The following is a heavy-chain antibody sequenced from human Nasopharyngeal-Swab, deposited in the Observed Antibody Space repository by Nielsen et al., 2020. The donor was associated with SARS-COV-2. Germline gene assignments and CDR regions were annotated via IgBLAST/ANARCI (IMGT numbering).Heavy chain of an antibody. D-gene: IGHD5-18*01. CDR3: ARDRSETAMAIFDY. CDR1: GYTFTSYG. V-gene: IGHV1-18*01. CDR2: ISAYNGNT. Sequence: ASVKVSCKASGYTFTSYGISWVRQAPGQGLEWMGWISAYNGNTNYAQKFQGRVTMTRDTSISTAYMELSRLRSDDTAVYYCARDRSETAMAIFDYWGQGTLVTVPS. J-gene: IGHJ4*02.